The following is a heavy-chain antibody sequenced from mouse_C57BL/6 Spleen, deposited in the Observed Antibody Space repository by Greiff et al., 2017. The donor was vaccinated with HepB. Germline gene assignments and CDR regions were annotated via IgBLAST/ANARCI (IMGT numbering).Heavy chain of an antibody. CDR1: GFNIKDDY. V-gene: IGHV14-4*01. D-gene: IGHD1-1*01. J-gene: IGHJ2*01. CDR2: IDPENGDT. CDR3: TTNYSRGY. Sequence: VQLQQSGAELVRPGASVKLSCTASGFNIKDDYMHWVKQRPEQGLEWIGWIDPENGDTEYASKFQGKATITADTSSNTAYLQLSSLTSEDTAVYYCTTNYSRGYWGQGTTLTVSS.